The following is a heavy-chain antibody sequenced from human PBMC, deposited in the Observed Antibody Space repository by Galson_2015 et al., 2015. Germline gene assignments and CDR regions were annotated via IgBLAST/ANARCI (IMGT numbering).Heavy chain of an antibody. J-gene: IGHJ5*02. D-gene: IGHD2-8*02. Sequence: SETLSLTCTVSGGSISSSNWWSWVRQPPGKGLEWIGSIYYSGSTYYNPSLKSRVTISVDTSKNQFSLKLSSVTAADTAVYYCARGHTRDIVLVVYPAFDPWGQGTLVTVSS. CDR1: GGSISSSNW. CDR2: IYYSGST. V-gene: IGHV4-39*01. CDR3: ARGHTRDIVLVVYPAFDP.